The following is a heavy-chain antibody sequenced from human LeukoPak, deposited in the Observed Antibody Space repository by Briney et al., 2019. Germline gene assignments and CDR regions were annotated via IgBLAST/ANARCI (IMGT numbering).Heavy chain of an antibody. CDR1: GGSISSGGYS. V-gene: IGHV4-30-2*01. J-gene: IGHJ4*02. Sequence: KPSETLSLTCAVSGGSISSGGYSWSWIRQPPGKGLEWIGYIYHSGSTYYNPSLKSRVTISVDRSENQFSLKLSSVTAADTAVYYCASSGYYWTPFDYWGQGTLVTVSS. CDR3: ASSGYYWTPFDY. CDR2: IYHSGST. D-gene: IGHD3-22*01.